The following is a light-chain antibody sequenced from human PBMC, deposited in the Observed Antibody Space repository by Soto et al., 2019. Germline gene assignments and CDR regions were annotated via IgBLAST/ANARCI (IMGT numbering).Light chain of an antibody. CDR1: QSVKSND. CDR2: GVF. V-gene: IGKV3-20*01. J-gene: IGKJ2*01. Sequence: ETVLTQSPGTVSLSQGERATLSCTTSQSVKSNDLAWYQQKPGQAPMLLIYGVFNSATRIPVRFSGSGSGTDFTLTISGLGPEDSAFYYFQHYDVSPLTFGQGPNLEI. CDR3: QHYDVSPLT.